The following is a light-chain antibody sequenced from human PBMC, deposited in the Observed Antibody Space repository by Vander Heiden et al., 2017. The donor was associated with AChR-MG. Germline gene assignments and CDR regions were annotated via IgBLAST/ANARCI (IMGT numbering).Light chain of an antibody. CDR1: NSDVGTDTY. V-gene: IGLV2-14*03. CDR2: DVS. CDR3: SSDTPTSTLV. Sequence: QSALTQPASVSGSPGQTLTISCTETNSDVGTDTYGYWYQQNPGKAHKLMVYDVSNRPAGVSSRFSGSKAGNTASLTISGLQDEDVADYCCSSDTPTSTLVFGGGTKRTVL. J-gene: IGLJ3*02.